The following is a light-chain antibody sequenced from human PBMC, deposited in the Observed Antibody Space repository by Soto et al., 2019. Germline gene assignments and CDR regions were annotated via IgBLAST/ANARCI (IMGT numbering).Light chain of an antibody. J-gene: IGKJ1*01. V-gene: IGKV4-1*01. CDR3: QQYYDNPRT. CDR1: QSVFWNSNNKNY. CDR2: WAS. Sequence: DIVMTQSPDSLAVSLGERATINCKSSQSVFWNSNNKNYLAWYQQKPGQSPKVLIYWASTRESGVPDRFSGSGSGTDFTLTISSLQAEDVAVYYCQQYYDNPRTFGQGTKVDIK.